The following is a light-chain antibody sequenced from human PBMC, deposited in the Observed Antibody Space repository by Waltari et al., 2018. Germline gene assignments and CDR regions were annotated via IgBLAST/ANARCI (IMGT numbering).Light chain of an antibody. CDR2: WAS. J-gene: IGKJ4*01. CDR1: ESLFFSSNNKNY. CDR3: QQYFSTPQLA. V-gene: IGKV4-1*01. Sequence: DIVMTQSPDSLAVSLGERATFNCKSSESLFFSSNNKNYLAWYQHKVGQPPKLLMYWASTRASGVPDRFSGSGSGTDFTLTISSLQAEDVAVYYCQQYFSTPQLAFGGGTKVELK.